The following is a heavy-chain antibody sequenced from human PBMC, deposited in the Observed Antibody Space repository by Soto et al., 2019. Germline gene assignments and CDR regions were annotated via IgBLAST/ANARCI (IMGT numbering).Heavy chain of an antibody. CDR1: GFTFDDYA. J-gene: IGHJ4*02. CDR3: ATSDYGDYDGSFDY. V-gene: IGHV3-9*01. CDR2: INYDSGTI. D-gene: IGHD4-17*01. Sequence: PGGSLRLSCAASGFTFDDYAMHWVRQVPGKGLEWVSAINYDSGTIVYADSVKGRFTISRDNAKNSLYLQMNSLRPDDTALYYCATSDYGDYDGSFDYWGQGTLVTVSS.